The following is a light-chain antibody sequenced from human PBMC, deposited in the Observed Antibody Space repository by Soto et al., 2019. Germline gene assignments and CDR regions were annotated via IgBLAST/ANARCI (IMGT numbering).Light chain of an antibody. CDR3: QQYGSSPWT. V-gene: IGKV3-20*01. CDR1: QSVSSSY. J-gene: IGKJ1*01. Sequence: EIVLTQSPCTLSLSPWERSTLSCMASQSVSSSYLAWYQQIPGQAPRLLIYGASSRATAIPDTFSGSGSGTDFTLTISRLEPEDFAVYFCQQYGSSPWTFGQGTKVDIK. CDR2: GAS.